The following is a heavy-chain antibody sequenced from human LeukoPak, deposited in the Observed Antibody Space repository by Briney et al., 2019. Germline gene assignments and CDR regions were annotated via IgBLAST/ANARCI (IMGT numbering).Heavy chain of an antibody. V-gene: IGHV4-39*01. CDR2: IYYSGST. Sequence: SETLSLTCTVSGGSISSSSYYWGWIRQPPGKGLEWIGSIYYSGSTYYNPSLKSRVTISVDTSKNQFSLKLSSVTAADTAVYYCASGVGGTGYYPKYYFDYWGQGTLVTVSS. J-gene: IGHJ4*02. CDR1: GGSISSSSYY. D-gene: IGHD3-9*01. CDR3: ASGVGGTGYYPKYYFDY.